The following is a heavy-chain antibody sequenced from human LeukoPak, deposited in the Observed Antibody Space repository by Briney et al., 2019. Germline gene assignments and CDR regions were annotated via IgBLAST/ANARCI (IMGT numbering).Heavy chain of an antibody. V-gene: IGHV4-59*01. J-gene: IGHJ4*02. CDR2: IYYSGST. Sequence: PSETLSLTCTVSGGSISSYYWSWLRQPPGKGLETIGKIYYSGSTNYNPSLKSRVTISVDTSTNQFSLKLSSVTAADTAVYYCARYDSDDSSGYYYYFDYWGQGTLVTVSS. CDR3: ARYDSDDSSGYYYYFDY. CDR1: GGSISSYY. D-gene: IGHD3-22*01.